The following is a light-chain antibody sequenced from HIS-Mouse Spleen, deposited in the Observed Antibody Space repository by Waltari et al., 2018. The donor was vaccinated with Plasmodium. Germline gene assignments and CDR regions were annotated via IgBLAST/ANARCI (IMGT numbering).Light chain of an antibody. CDR3: CSYAGSSTSYWV. CDR2: EGS. CDR1: SRDVGSYNL. Sequence: QSALTQPASVSGSPGQSITIPCTGTSRDVGSYNLVSWYQQHPGKAPKLMIYEGSKRPSGVANRFAGSKSGNTASLTISGLQAEDEADYYCCSYAGSSTSYWVFGGGTKLTVL. J-gene: IGLJ3*02. V-gene: IGLV2-23*01.